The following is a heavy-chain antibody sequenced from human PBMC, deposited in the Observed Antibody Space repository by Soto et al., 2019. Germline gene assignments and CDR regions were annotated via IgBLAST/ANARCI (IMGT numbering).Heavy chain of an antibody. J-gene: IGHJ4*02. Sequence: EVQLVESGGGLVQPGGSLRLSCAASGFIFSNYNMHWVRQAPGKGLEWVSYISSSSNTIYYADSVKGRFTISRDNAKNSLYLQMNSQRAEDTAVYYCARPSCGGDCYSPVYWGQGTLVTVSS. CDR2: ISSSSNTI. CDR3: ARPSCGGDCYSPVY. D-gene: IGHD2-21*02. V-gene: IGHV3-48*01. CDR1: GFIFSNYN.